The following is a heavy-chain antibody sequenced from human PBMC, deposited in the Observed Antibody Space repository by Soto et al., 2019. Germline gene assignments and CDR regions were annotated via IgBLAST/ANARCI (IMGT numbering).Heavy chain of an antibody. D-gene: IGHD4-4*01. CDR2: ISSSGTI. CDR3: ARGSNNNWRWFDP. J-gene: IGHJ5*02. Sequence: PSETLSLTCSVSGGSISSYFWTWIRQPPGKGLEWIGYISSSGTINYSPSLNSRVTMSVDTSKRQFSLQLTSVTASDTAVFYCARGSNNNWRWFDPWGQGTLVTVSS. CDR1: GGSISSYF. V-gene: IGHV4-4*08.